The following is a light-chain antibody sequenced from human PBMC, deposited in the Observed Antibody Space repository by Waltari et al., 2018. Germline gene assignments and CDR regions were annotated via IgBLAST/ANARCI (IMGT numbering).Light chain of an antibody. Sequence: QSALTQPRSVSGSPGQSVTISCTGSGSDVGGYIYVSWYHHHPGRAPQVVIYDVDKRPSRVPDRFSGYQAGKTASLSIAVLQAEDEGDYYCCSYAGRYTFVFGSGTRVTVL. J-gene: IGLJ1*01. V-gene: IGLV2-11*01. CDR3: CSYAGRYTFV. CDR2: DVD. CDR1: GSDVGGYIY.